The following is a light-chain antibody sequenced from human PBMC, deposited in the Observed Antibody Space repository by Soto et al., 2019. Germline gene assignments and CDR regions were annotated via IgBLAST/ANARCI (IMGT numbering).Light chain of an antibody. CDR3: RSFTSSSTLV. J-gene: IGLJ3*02. V-gene: IGLV2-14*01. Sequence: QSALTQPASVSGSPGQSITISCTGTSSDVGGYNYVSWYQQHPVKAPKLMIYEVSNRPSGVSNRFSGSKSGNTASLTISELQAEDEADYYCRSFTSSSTLVFGGGTKLTVL. CDR1: SSDVGGYNY. CDR2: EVS.